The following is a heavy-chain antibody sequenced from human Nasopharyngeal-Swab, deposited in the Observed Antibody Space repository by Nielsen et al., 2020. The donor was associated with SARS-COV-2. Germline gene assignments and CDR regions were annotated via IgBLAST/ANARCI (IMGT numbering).Heavy chain of an antibody. CDR1: GFTLGNYW. Sequence: GESLKISCAASGFTLGNYWMSWVRQAPGKGLEWVANINQDGSEKYYLDSVEGRFTISRDNPKNSLYLQMNSLRAEDTAVFYCVRLSIATAGVDYWGQGTLVTGSS. V-gene: IGHV3-7*01. J-gene: IGHJ4*02. CDR3: VRLSIATAGVDY. D-gene: IGHD6-13*01. CDR2: INQDGSEK.